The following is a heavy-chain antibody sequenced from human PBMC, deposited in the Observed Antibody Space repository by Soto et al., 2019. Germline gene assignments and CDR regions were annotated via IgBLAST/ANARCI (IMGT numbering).Heavy chain of an antibody. Sequence: QLLQSGLEVKKPGASVKVSCKASGYIFSSYGIDWVRQAPGQGLEWVGWISAFNGRTSYAQRLQDRVTMTTDVSATTAYMELRSLTSDDTAVYYCARGFGSAMYEPYFYGLDVWGQGTTVIVSS. D-gene: IGHD2-8*01. CDR1: GYIFSSYG. J-gene: IGHJ6*02. V-gene: IGHV1-18*01. CDR3: ARGFGSAMYEPYFYGLDV. CDR2: ISAFNGRT.